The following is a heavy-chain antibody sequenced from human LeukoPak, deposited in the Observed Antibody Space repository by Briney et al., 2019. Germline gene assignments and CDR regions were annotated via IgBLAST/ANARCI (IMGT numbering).Heavy chain of an antibody. J-gene: IGHJ4*02. D-gene: IGHD2-21*01. CDR2: VVGNGGTT. Sequence: GGSLRLSCAASGFTFTTYTIHWVRQAPGKGLEYVSAVVGNGGTTYYANSVKGRFTISRDNSRNTVYLQMGSLRAEDTAVYYCARERAYYYFDYWGQGALVTVSS. CDR3: ARERAYYYFDY. CDR1: GFTFTTYT. V-gene: IGHV3-64*01.